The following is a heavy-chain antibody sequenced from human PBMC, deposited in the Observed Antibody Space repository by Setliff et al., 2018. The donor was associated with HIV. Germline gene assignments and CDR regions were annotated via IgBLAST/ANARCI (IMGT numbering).Heavy chain of an antibody. CDR2: IIPMFEVT. J-gene: IGHJ4*03. V-gene: IGHV1-69*05. CDR3: TTRRYIYGTGNVYNVLGYFQY. D-gene: IGHD3-9*01. CDR1: GGDFSSYG. Sequence: SVKVSCKASGGDFSSYGIDWVRQAPGQGLEWMGNIIPMFEVTNDAQKFQDRVTITTDESTSTAYLELSSLRSDDTAIYYCTTRRYIYGTGNVYNVLGYFQYWGQGTLVTAPQ.